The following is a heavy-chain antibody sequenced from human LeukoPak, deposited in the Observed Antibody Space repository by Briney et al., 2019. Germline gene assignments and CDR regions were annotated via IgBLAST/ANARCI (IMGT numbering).Heavy chain of an antibody. J-gene: IGHJ4*02. D-gene: IGHD2-2*01. CDR2: IYYSGST. V-gene: IGHV4-39*01. CDR3: ARPQSHCSGITCSSDY. Sequence: SETLSLTCTVSGGSISSSDYYWGWIRQPPGKRLEWIGSIYYSGSTYYNPSLKSRVTISVDTSKNQFSLKLSSVTAADTAVYYCARPQSHCSGITCSSDYWGQGALVTVSS. CDR1: GGSISSSDYY.